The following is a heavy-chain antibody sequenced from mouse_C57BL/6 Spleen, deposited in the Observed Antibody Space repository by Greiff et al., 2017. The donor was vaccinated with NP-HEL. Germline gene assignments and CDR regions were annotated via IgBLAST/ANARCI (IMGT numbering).Heavy chain of an antibody. V-gene: IGHV1-9*01. CDR3: ARRGIYYGCDAWFAY. Sequence: QVQLQQSGAELMKPGASVKLSCKATGYTFTGYWIEWVKQRPGHGLEWIGEILPGSGSTNYNEKFKGKATLTADTSSNTAYMQLSSLTTEDSAIYYCARRGIYYGCDAWFAYWGQGTLVTVSA. CDR2: ILPGSGST. J-gene: IGHJ3*01. D-gene: IGHD2-2*01. CDR1: GYTFTGYW.